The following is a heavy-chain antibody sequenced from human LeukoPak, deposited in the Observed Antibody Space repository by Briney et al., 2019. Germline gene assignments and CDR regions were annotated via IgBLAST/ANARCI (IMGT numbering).Heavy chain of an antibody. CDR2: IWHDGSNK. D-gene: IGHD6-19*01. CDR1: GFTFSSYG. J-gene: IGHJ1*01. Sequence: PGGSLRLSCAASGFTFSSYGMHWVRQAPGKGLEWVAVIWHDGSNKYHADSVKGRFTISRDNSKNTLYLQMNSLRAEDTAVYYCARGAVGSSGWYGGEYFQHWGQGTLATVSS. CDR3: ARGAVGSSGWYGGEYFQH. V-gene: IGHV3-33*01.